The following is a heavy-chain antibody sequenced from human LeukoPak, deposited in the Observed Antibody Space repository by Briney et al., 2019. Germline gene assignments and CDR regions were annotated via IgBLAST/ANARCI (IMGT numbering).Heavy chain of an antibody. V-gene: IGHV3-23*01. D-gene: IGHD3-10*01. J-gene: IGHJ6*02. CDR3: AKDLLWFGELFQYYGMDV. Sequence: GGSLRLSCAASGFTFSSYAMSWVRQAPGKGLEWVSAISGSGGSTYYADSVKGRFTISRDNSKNTLYLQMDSLRAEDTAVYYCAKDLLWFGELFQYYGMDVWGQGTTVTVSS. CDR2: ISGSGGST. CDR1: GFTFSSYA.